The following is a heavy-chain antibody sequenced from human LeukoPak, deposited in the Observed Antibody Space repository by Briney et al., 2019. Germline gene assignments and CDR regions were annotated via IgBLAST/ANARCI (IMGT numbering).Heavy chain of an antibody. CDR1: GFTFSSYG. J-gene: IGHJ4*02. CDR3: ATLNYGSGSYSVY. D-gene: IGHD3-10*01. V-gene: IGHV3-23*01. CDR2: ISGSGGST. Sequence: GGSLRLSCAASGFTFSSYGMSWVRQAPGKGLEWVSAISGSGGSTYYADSVKGRFTISRDNAKNSLYLQMNSLRAEDTALYYCATLNYGSGSYSVYWGQGTLVTVSS.